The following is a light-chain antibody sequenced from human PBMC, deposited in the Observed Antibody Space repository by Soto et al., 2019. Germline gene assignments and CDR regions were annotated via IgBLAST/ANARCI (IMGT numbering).Light chain of an antibody. CDR2: NAS. CDR1: QGISNW. CDR3: QNYNQYSRT. Sequence: IRMTQSASSVSASAGDRVTITCRASQGISNWLAWYQQKPGKAPKLLIYNASSLKSGVPSRFSGSGFGTEFTLTISSLQPDDSATYYCQNYNQYSRTFAQRTE. J-gene: IGKJ1*01. V-gene: IGKV1-5*01.